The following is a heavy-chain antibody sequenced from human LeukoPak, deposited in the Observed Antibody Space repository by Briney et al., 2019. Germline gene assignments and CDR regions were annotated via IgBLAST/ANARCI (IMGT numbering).Heavy chain of an antibody. J-gene: IGHJ4*02. CDR1: GFTFSSYA. CDR3: ARGRSVLRYFDWLFDY. V-gene: IGHV3-30*04. D-gene: IGHD3-9*01. CDR2: ISYDGSNK. Sequence: PGGSLRLSCAASGFTFSSYAMHWVRQAPGKGLEWVAVISYDGSNKYYADSVKGRFTISRDNSKNTLYLQMNSLRAEDTAVYYSARGRSVLRYFDWLFDYWGQGTLVIVSS.